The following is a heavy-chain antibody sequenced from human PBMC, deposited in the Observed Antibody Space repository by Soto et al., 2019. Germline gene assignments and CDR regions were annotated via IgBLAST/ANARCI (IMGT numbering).Heavy chain of an antibody. CDR1: GGSSSSSSYY. Sequence: NPSETLSLTCTVSGGSSSSSSYYWGWIRQPPEKGLGWIGSICYSGSTYYNPSLKSRVTISVHTSMNQFFLKPRSVTAADTAVYYCARPYDSSGSMDYWGRGPLGNDAS. CDR3: ARPYDSSGSMDY. V-gene: IGHV4-39*01. CDR2: ICYSGST. J-gene: IGHJ4*02. D-gene: IGHD3-22*01.